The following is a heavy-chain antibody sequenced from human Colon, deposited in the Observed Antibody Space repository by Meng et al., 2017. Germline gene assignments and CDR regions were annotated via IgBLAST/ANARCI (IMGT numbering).Heavy chain of an antibody. V-gene: IGHV4-59*12. D-gene: IGHD1-7*01. J-gene: IGHJ4*02. CDR3: GRDQGRELINH. Sequence: QVQVEESGPGLVKPSETLSLTCTVSGGSISSYYWSWIRQPPGKGLEWIGYISYSGSTNYNPDLKSRVDISVDKSKNQFYLSLFSGTAADTAVYYCGRDQGRELINHWGQGTLVTVSS. CDR2: ISYSGST. CDR1: GGSISSYY.